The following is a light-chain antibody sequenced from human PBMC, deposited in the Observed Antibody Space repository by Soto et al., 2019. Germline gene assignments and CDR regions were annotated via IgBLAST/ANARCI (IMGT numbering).Light chain of an antibody. V-gene: IGKV3-20*01. Sequence: EIVLTQSPGTLSLSPGERAILSCRASQSVSSNSLAWYQQKPGQAPRLLIYGASSRATGIPDRFSGSGSGKDFTLTVSRLEPEDFAVYSCQQYGSFSRTFGQGTRLEIK. CDR2: GAS. CDR1: QSVSSNS. CDR3: QQYGSFSRT. J-gene: IGKJ5*01.